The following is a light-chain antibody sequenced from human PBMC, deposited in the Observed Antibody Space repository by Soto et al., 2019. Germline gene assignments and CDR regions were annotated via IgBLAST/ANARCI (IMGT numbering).Light chain of an antibody. J-gene: IGLJ1*01. CDR2: EVS. CDR3: SSYTDTYTSV. CDR1: STDIGGYDY. Sequence: QSVLTQPASVCGSPGKSITICCTGTSTDIGGYDYVSCYQPHPSTAPQLLIYEVSTRPLGVSNRFPGSKSDNTASLTISGLQTEDEADYYCSSYTDTYTSVFRTGTQGTVL. V-gene: IGLV2-14*01.